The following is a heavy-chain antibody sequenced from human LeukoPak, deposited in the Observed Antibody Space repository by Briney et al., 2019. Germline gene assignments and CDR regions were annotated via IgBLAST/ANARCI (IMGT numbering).Heavy chain of an antibody. Sequence: GGSLRLSCAASGFTFSNYWMTWVRQAPGKGLEWAATMNQDGREKYYVDSVKGRFTISRDNAKSSLYLQMNSLRVEDSAVYYCASIRSTTVWGQGTLVTVSS. CDR3: ASIRSTTV. V-gene: IGHV3-7*01. J-gene: IGHJ4*02. D-gene: IGHD1-1*01. CDR1: GFTFSNYW. CDR2: MNQDGREK.